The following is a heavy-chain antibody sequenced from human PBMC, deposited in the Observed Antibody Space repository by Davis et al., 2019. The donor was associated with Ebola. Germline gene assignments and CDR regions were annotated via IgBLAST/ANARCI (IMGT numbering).Heavy chain of an antibody. CDR2: FSGYYEES. CDR3: AKRTKNGYNSPIDH. Sequence: GESLKISCAASGFTFSNFWMSWVRQAPGKGPEWISGFSGYYEESFYADSVKGRFTISRDKSKNRVYLQMDNLRADDTAVYYCAKRTKNGYNSPIDHWGQGTLVTVSS. D-gene: IGHD5-24*01. V-gene: IGHV3-23*01. J-gene: IGHJ4*02. CDR1: GFTFSNFW.